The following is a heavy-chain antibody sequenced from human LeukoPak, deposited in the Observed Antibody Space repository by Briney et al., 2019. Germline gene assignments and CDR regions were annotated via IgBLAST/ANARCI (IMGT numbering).Heavy chain of an antibody. D-gene: IGHD3-10*01. CDR2: INPDSGGT. CDR3: ARDSVVRGVIRTFDY. J-gene: IGHJ4*02. V-gene: IGHV1-2*02. Sequence: ASVKVSCKASGYTFTGYFIQWVRQAPGQGLEWMGWINPDSGGTSYAQKFQGRVTMTRDTSISTAYMELSRLRSDDTAVYYCARDSVVRGVIRTFDYWGQGTLVTVSS. CDR1: GYTFTGYF.